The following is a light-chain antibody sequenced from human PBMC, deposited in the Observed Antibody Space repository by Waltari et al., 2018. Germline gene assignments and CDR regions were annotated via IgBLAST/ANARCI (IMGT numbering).Light chain of an antibody. Sequence: HSVLTQPPSAAGTPGQRVTIPCSGSSSNIGTHHVYWYQQFPGRAPRLLIYDDNQRPSGVPSRFSVSKSGTSASLVISGLRSDDEANYYCAAWDDSPSGYVFGTGTEVTVL. CDR1: SSNIGTHH. CDR2: DDN. V-gene: IGLV1-47*01. J-gene: IGLJ1*01. CDR3: AAWDDSPSGYV.